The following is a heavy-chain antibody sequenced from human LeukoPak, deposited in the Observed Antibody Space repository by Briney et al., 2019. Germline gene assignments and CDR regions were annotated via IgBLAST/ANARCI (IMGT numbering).Heavy chain of an antibody. CDR3: ARGRTYFDY. V-gene: IGHV3-53*01. Sequence: QTGGSLRLSCAASGFTVSSNSMNWVRQAPGKGLEWVSILYSDGDTSYADSVKGRFTISRDISKNTLYLQMNSLRAEDTAMYYCARGRTYFDYWGQGSLVTVSS. CDR1: GFTVSSNS. J-gene: IGHJ4*02. CDR2: LYSDGDT.